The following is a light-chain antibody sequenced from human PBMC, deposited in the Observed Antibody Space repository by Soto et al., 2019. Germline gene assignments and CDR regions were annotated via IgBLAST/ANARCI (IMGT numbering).Light chain of an antibody. V-gene: IGLV7-43*01. CDR3: LLFYGGTQVV. Sequence: QAVVPQEPSLTGSPGGTVTLTCASSTAVVSSGLYPNWFQQKPGQAPKSLIYSTTNRHSWTPARFSGSVLGGKAALTLLGVQPEDEADYYCLLFYGGTQVVFGGGTKLTVL. J-gene: IGLJ3*02. CDR2: STT. CDR1: TAVVSSGLY.